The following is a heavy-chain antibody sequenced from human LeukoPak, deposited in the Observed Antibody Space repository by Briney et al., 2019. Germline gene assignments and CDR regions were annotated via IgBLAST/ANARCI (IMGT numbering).Heavy chain of an antibody. CDR3: VASRWSGALDF. V-gene: IGHV3-74*03. CDR1: SIRFTDHW. D-gene: IGHD3-3*01. J-gene: IGHJ4*02. CDR2: SVRDGVLR. Sequence: SLRPSSVGASIRFTDHWMLWVRQVPRKLPGWVARSVRDGVLREYADSRKGRCSIPTDNARNTTQLEMNRLIVEDTAIYYRVASRWSGALDFWGQGSLVTVSS.